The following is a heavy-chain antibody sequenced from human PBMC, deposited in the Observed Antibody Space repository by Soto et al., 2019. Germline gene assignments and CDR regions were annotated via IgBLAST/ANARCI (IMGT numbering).Heavy chain of an antibody. CDR3: ARGFPLWCDP. CDR2: INAGNGNT. CDR1: GYTFTNYA. Sequence: QVQLVQSGAEEKKPGASVKVSCKASGYTFTNYAMHWVRQATGQRREWMGWINAGNGNTKYSQKLQGRVTITRDTSASTAYMELSSLRSEDTAVYSCARGFPLWCDPWGQGTLVTVSS. V-gene: IGHV1-3*05. D-gene: IGHD3-16*02. J-gene: IGHJ5*02.